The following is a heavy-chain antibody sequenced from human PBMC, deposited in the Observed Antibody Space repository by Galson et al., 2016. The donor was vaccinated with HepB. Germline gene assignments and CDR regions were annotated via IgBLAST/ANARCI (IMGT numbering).Heavy chain of an antibody. CDR1: GYTFTSHY. D-gene: IGHD2-15*01. Sequence: SVKVSCKASGYTFTSHYIHWVRQAPGQGLEWMGIINPSGGSTSSPQKFRGRVTVTRDTSTSTVYMELRSPRSEDTAVYYCARDPLFCSGGTCYRDAYNCPDYWGQGTLVTVSS. J-gene: IGHJ4*02. CDR3: ARDPLFCSGGTCYRDAYNCPDY. V-gene: IGHV1-46*01. CDR2: INPSGGST.